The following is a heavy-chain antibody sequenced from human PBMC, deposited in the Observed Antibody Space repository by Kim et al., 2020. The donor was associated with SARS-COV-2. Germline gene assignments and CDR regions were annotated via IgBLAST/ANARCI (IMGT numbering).Heavy chain of an antibody. CDR1: GFTFSSYA. CDR2: ISYDGSNK. CDR3: ARDQSYYGMDV. Sequence: GGSLRLSCAASGFTFSSYAMHWVRQAPGKGLEWVAVISYDGSNKYYADSVKGRFTISRDNSKNTLYLQMNSLRAEDTAVYYCARDQSYYGMDVLGQGTTVTVSS. J-gene: IGHJ6*02. V-gene: IGHV3-30-3*01.